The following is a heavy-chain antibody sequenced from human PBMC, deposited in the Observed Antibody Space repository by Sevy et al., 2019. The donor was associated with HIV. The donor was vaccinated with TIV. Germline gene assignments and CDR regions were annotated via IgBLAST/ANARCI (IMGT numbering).Heavy chain of an antibody. V-gene: IGHV1-18*01. CDR3: ARDSLQWLPQSSYYYYYGMDV. CDR1: GYTFTSYG. D-gene: IGHD6-19*01. CDR2: ISAYNGKT. Sequence: ASVKVSCKASGYTFTSYGISWVRQAPGQGLEWMGWISAYNGKTNYAQKLQGRVTMTTDTSTSTAYMELRRLRSDDTAVYYCARDSLQWLPQSSYYYYYGMDVWGQGTTVTVSS. J-gene: IGHJ6*02.